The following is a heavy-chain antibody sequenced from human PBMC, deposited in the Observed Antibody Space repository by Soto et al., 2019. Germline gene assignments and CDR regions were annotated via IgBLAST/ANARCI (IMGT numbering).Heavy chain of an antibody. CDR2: IYYSGST. V-gene: IGHV4-30-4*01. D-gene: IGHD5-18*01. J-gene: IGHJ6*02. CDR1: GGSISSGDYY. CDR3: ASLKVDTAMPSYYYYGMDV. Sequence: QVQLQESGPGLVKPSQTLSLTCTVSGGSISSGDYYWSWIRQPPGKGLEWIGYIYYSGSTYYNPSLKSRVTISVDTSKNQFSLKLSSVTAADTAVYYCASLKVDTAMPSYYYYGMDVWGQGTTFTVSS.